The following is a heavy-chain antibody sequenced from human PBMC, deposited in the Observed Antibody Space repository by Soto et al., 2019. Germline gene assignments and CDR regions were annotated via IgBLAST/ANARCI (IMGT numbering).Heavy chain of an antibody. D-gene: IGHD2-21*02. V-gene: IGHV1-3*05. J-gene: IGHJ4*02. CDR1: GYTFTSYA. Sequence: QVQLVQSGAEEKKPGASVKVSCKASGYTFTSYAMHWVRQAPGQRLEWMGWINAGNGNTKYSQKFQGRVTITRDTSASTAYMELSSLRYEDTAVYDCARSIVVVTALDYWGQGTLVTVSS. CDR2: INAGNGNT. CDR3: ARSIVVVTALDY.